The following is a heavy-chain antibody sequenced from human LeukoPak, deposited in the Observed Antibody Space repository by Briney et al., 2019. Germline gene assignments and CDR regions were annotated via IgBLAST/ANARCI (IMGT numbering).Heavy chain of an antibody. Sequence: SETLSLTCTVSGASINSGNYYWTWLRQPAGKGLERIARIFTSGTTNYNPSLKSRVSISVDTSNNQCSLKLTSVTAADTAIYYCARVGGTENWFDPWGQGTLVTVSS. V-gene: IGHV4-61*02. CDR3: ARVGGTENWFDP. CDR1: GASINSGNYY. CDR2: IFTSGTT. J-gene: IGHJ5*02. D-gene: IGHD1-1*01.